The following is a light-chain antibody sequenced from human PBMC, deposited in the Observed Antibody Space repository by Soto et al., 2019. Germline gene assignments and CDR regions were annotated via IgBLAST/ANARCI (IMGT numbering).Light chain of an antibody. CDR1: QEISNY. CDR2: DAS. V-gene: IGKV1-33*01. CDR3: QQYDHLPRT. J-gene: IGKJ1*01. Sequence: DIQMIQSPSSLSASVGDRVTITCQASQEISNYLNWYQQKPGKAPKLLIYDASNLERGVPSRFSGRGSGKDFPFTISSLQPEDFATYYCQQYDHLPRTFGRGTKVAIK.